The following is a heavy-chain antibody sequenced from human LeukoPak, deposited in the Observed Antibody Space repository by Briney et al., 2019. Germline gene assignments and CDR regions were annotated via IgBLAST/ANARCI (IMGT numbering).Heavy chain of an antibody. Sequence: ASVKVSCKASGYTFTSYGISWVRQAPGQGLEWMGWISAYNGNTNYAQKLQGRVTMTTDTSTSAAYMELRSLRSDDTAVYYCTRGLTAGLGRYYFDYWGQGTLVTVSS. D-gene: IGHD5-18*01. CDR3: TRGLTAGLGRYYFDY. CDR2: ISAYNGNT. CDR1: GYTFTSYG. V-gene: IGHV1-18*01. J-gene: IGHJ4*02.